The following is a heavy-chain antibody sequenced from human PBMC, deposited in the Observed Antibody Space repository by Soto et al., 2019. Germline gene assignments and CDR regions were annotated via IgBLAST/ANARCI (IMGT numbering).Heavy chain of an antibody. CDR2: FDPEDGET. CDR1: GYTLTELS. CDR3: ATDQKRVRRVIIPFDY. D-gene: IGHD3-10*01. J-gene: IGHJ4*02. V-gene: IGHV1-24*01. Sequence: QVQLVQSGAEVKKPGASVKVSCKVSGYTLTELSMHWVRQAPGKGLEWMGGFDPEDGETIYAQKFQGRVTMTEDTXTXGAHMELSSLRSEDTAVYYCATDQKRVRRVIIPFDYWGQGTLVTVSS.